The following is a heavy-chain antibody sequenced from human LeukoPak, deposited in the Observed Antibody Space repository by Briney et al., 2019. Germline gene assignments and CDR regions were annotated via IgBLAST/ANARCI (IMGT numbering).Heavy chain of an antibody. D-gene: IGHD6-19*01. CDR2: IKQDGSEK. V-gene: IGHV3-7*03. Sequence: GGSLRLSCAASGFTVSSDYMSWVRQAPGKGLEWVANIKQDGSEKYYVDSVKGRFTISRDNAKNSLYLQMNSLRAEDTAVYYCARVKYSSAGYWGQGTLVTVSS. CDR1: GFTVSSDY. CDR3: ARVKYSSAGY. J-gene: IGHJ4*02.